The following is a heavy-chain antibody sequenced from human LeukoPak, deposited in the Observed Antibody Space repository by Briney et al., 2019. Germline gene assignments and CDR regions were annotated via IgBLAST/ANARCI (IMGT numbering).Heavy chain of an antibody. V-gene: IGHV3-9*01. CDR2: ISWNSGTI. D-gene: IGHD1-1*01. CDR1: GFTFDDYA. J-gene: IGHJ6*03. CDR3: AREQLLNYYYYYTDV. Sequence: GGSLRLSCAASGFTFDDYAMHWVRQAPGKGLEWVSGISWNSGTIGYADSVKGRFTISRDNAKNSLYLQMSSLRAEDTAVYYCAREQLLNYYYYYTDVWGKGTTVTVSS.